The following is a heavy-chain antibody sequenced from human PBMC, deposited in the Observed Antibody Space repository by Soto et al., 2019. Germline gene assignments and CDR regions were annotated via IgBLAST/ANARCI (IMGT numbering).Heavy chain of an antibody. Sequence: QLQLQESGPGLVKPSETLSLTCTVSGGSISSIGYNWGWIRQPPGKGLEWIGNINYRGSTYYNPSLKSRVTISVDTSKKQFSLKLSSVTAADTAVYSCAGGRGVYGCGYWGQGTLVTVSS. D-gene: IGHD3-10*01. J-gene: IGHJ4*02. CDR3: AGGRGVYGCGY. CDR2: INYRGST. CDR1: GGSISSIGYN. V-gene: IGHV4-39*01.